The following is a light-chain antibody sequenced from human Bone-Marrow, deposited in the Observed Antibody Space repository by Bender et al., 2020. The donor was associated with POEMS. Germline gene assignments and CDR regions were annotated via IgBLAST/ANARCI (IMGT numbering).Light chain of an antibody. CDR1: VLPKQY. V-gene: IGLV3-25*03. CDR2: KDT. Sequence: SSELTQPPSVSVSPGQTASLTCSGDVLPKQYIHWYQQKPGQAPVVVIYKDTERPSGIPERFSGSSSGTTVSLTISGVQAEDEADYYYQSIGSSCTWVFGGGTKLTVI. J-gene: IGLJ3*02. CDR3: QSIGSSCTWV.